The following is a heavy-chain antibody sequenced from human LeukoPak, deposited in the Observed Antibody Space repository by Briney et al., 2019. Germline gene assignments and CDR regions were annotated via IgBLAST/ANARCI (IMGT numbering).Heavy chain of an antibody. D-gene: IGHD3-9*01. V-gene: IGHV1-8*02. Sequence: ASVKVSCKASGYTFTGYCMHWVRQATGQGLEWMGWMNPNSGNTGYAQKFQGRVTMTRNTSISTAYMELSSLRSEDTAVYYCATELRYFDWLLGDYYYYMDVWGKGTTVTISS. J-gene: IGHJ6*03. CDR2: MNPNSGNT. CDR1: GYTFTGYC. CDR3: ATELRYFDWLLGDYYYYMDV.